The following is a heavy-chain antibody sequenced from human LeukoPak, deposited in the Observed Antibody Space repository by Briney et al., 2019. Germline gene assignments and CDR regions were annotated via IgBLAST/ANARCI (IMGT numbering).Heavy chain of an antibody. J-gene: IGHJ5*02. Sequence: GGSLRLSCVASGFTLSSYWMSWVRQAPGKGLEWVANIKQDGSEKYYVDSVKGRFTISRDNAKKSLYLQMNSLRAEDTAVYYCARETIAAAGKGFDPWGQGTLVTVSS. CDR3: ARETIAAAGKGFDP. V-gene: IGHV3-7*01. CDR1: GFTLSSYW. D-gene: IGHD6-13*01. CDR2: IKQDGSEK.